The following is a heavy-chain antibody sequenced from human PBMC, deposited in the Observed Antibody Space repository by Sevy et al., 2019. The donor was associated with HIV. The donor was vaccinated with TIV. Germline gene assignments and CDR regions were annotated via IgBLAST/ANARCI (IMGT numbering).Heavy chain of an antibody. CDR2: ISHDAINE. D-gene: IGHD1-26*01. CDR3: ANAYSGSYSHSYLYALDV. V-gene: IGHV3-30*18. CDR1: GFSFSYYG. J-gene: IGHJ6*02. Sequence: GGSLRLSCIGSGFSFSYYGIHWVRQAPGKGLDWVALISHDAINEYYADSVKGRFTISMDNSKNTVYLEMNSLRNEDTAIYFCANAYSGSYSHSYLYALDVWGQGTTVTVSS.